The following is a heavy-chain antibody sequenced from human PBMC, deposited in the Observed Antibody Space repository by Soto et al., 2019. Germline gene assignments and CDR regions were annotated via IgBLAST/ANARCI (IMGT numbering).Heavy chain of an antibody. CDR3: ARSWDSGYDWYFDY. Sequence: SETLSLTCTVSGGSISSYYWSWIRQPPGKGLEWIGYIYYSGSTNYNPSLKSRVTISVDTSKNQFSLKLSSVTAADTAVYYCARSWDSGYDWYFDYWGQGTLVTVSS. CDR2: IYYSGST. D-gene: IGHD5-12*01. J-gene: IGHJ4*02. V-gene: IGHV4-59*01. CDR1: GGSISSYY.